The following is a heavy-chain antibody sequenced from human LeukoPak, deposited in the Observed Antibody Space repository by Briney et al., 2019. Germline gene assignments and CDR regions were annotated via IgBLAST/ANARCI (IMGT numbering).Heavy chain of an antibody. V-gene: IGHV4-59*01. D-gene: IGHD6-13*01. CDR1: GVSISSYY. CDR2: IYYSGST. J-gene: IGHJ3*02. Sequence: PSETLSLTCTDSGVSISSYYWSWIRQPPGKGLEWIGYIYYSGSTNYNPSLKSRVTISVDTSKNQFSLKLSSVTAADTAVYYCARGGSWYRAFDIWGQGTMVTVSS. CDR3: ARGGSWYRAFDI.